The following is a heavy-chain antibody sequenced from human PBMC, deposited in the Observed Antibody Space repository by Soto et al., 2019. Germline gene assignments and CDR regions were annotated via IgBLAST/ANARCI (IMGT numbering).Heavy chain of an antibody. D-gene: IGHD6-6*01. CDR1: GGSISSGGYY. Sequence: SEPLSLTCTVSGGSISSGGYYWSWIRQHPGKGLEWIGYIYYSGSTYYNPSLKSRVTISVDTSKNQFSLKLSSVTAADTAVYYCARRGQLAPPDAFDIWGQGTMVTVSS. CDR3: ARRGQLAPPDAFDI. CDR2: IYYSGST. V-gene: IGHV4-31*03. J-gene: IGHJ3*02.